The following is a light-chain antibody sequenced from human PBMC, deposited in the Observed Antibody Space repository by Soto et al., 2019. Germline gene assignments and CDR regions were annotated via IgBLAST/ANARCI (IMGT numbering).Light chain of an antibody. J-gene: IGKJ4*01. CDR2: AAS. Sequence: IHVTPSPSSPSSSFRERGTIPFRANQAIGVYLAWFQQQPGKVPKLLIYAASALQSGVPSRFSGSGSGTDFTLTISSLQPEDIATYYCQKYNSAPRTFGGGTKVDIK. CDR1: QAIGVY. CDR3: QKYNSAPRT. V-gene: IGKV1-27*01.